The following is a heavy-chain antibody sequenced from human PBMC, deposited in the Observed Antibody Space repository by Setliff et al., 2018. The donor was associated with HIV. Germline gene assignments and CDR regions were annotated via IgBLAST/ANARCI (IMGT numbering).Heavy chain of an antibody. CDR1: GGGFSNHA. J-gene: IGHJ5*02. Sequence: ASVKVSCKASGGGFSNHAITWVRQAPGQGLEWMGVIIPIFTTTDYAQKFRGRLTINADESTDTAYMELRSLRSADTVIYYCATLNEYAYQTGGWFDPWGQGTPVTVSS. CDR2: IIPIFTTT. D-gene: IGHD3-16*01. CDR3: ATLNEYAYQTGGWFDP. V-gene: IGHV1-69*13.